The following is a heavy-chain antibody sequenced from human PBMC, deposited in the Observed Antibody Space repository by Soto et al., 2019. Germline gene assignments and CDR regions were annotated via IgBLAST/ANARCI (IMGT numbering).Heavy chain of an antibody. Sequence: QVQLVESGGGVVQPGRSLRLSCVASGFTFSNYGMHWVRQAPGKGLEWVAVIWYDGSNKYYADSVKGRFTISRDNSKNTLYLQMNSLRVEDTAVYYCAIRLRHGMDVWGQGTTVTVSS. CDR1: GFTFSNYG. CDR3: AIRLRHGMDV. CDR2: IWYDGSNK. V-gene: IGHV3-33*01. J-gene: IGHJ6*02. D-gene: IGHD4-17*01.